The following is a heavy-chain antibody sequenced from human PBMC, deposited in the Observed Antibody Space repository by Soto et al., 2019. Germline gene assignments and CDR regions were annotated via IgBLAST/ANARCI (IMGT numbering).Heavy chain of an antibody. V-gene: IGHV3-72*01. J-gene: IGHJ4*02. D-gene: IGHD1-26*01. Sequence: EVQLVESGGGLVQPGGSLRLSCAASGFTFSDHYMDWVRQAPGKGLEWAGGSRNKANSYSTEYAASVKGRFTISRDESKNSLYLQMNSLKTEDTAVYYCARFSGSYTRGLDYWGQGALVTVSS. CDR3: ARFSGSYTRGLDY. CDR1: GFTFSDHY. CDR2: SRNKANSYST.